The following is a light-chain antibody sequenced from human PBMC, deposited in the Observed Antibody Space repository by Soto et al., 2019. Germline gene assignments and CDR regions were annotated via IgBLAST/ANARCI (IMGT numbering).Light chain of an antibody. J-gene: IGLJ3*02. Sequence: QAVVTQEPSFSVSPGGTVTLTCGLSYGSVSTSYYPSWYQQTPGQAPRTLIYSTNTRSSGVPDRFSGSILGNKAALTITGAQADDESDCYCVLYMGSGMVFGGGTKVTVL. V-gene: IGLV8-61*01. CDR3: VLYMGSGMV. CDR1: YGSVSTSYY. CDR2: STN.